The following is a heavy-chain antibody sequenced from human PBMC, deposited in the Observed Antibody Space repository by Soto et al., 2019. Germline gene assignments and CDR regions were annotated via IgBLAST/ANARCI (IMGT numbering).Heavy chain of an antibody. CDR3: ARDRGYSYGSYYYYYGMDV. Sequence: EVQLVESGGGLIQPGGSLRLSCAASGFTVSSNYMSLVRQAPGKGLELVSVIYSGGSRYYSDSVKGRFTLSRDNSKNTLDHQMNSLRAEDTAVYYCARDRGYSYGSYYYYYGMDVWGQGTTVTVSS. D-gene: IGHD5-18*01. J-gene: IGHJ6*02. CDR1: GFTVSSNY. V-gene: IGHV3-53*01. CDR2: IYSGGSR.